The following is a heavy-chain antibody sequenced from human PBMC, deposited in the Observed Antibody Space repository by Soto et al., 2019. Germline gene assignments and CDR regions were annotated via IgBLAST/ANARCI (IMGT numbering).Heavy chain of an antibody. CDR2: IYNGGTT. J-gene: IGHJ1*01. Sequence: SETLSLTCTVSGGSINTVNYYWSWIRQSPDKGLEWIGHIYNGGTTYNNPSLTSRVTISVDTSNNQFSLKLSSVTAADTAVYYCAIYDSSGSRGFQHWSQGTLVTVSS. D-gene: IGHD3-22*01. CDR3: AIYDSSGSRGFQH. V-gene: IGHV4-30-4*01. CDR1: GGSINTVNYY.